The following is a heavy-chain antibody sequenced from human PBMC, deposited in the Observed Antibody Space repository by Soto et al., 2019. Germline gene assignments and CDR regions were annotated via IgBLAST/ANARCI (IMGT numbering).Heavy chain of an antibody. V-gene: IGHV1-3*01. J-gene: IGHJ6*02. Sequence: GASVKVSCKASGCTFTSYAMHWVRQAHGQRLEWMGWINVGNGNTKYSQKFQGRVTITADESTSTAYMELSSLRSEDTAVYYCASARRYGCISTSCYPNNYYYYYGMDVWGQGTTVTVSS. CDR3: ASARRYGCISTSCYPNNYYYYYGMDV. CDR2: INVGNGNT. CDR1: GCTFTSYA. D-gene: IGHD2-2*01.